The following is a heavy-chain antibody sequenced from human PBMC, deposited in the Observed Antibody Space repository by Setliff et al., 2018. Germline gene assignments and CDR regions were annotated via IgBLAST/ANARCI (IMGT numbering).Heavy chain of an antibody. J-gene: IGHJ4*02. Sequence: SETLSLTCTVSGGSISSGDYYWSWIRQPPGKGLEWIGYIYYSGSTYYNPSLKSRVTISVDTSKNQFSLKLSSVTAADAAVYYCARDGGYDYYFDYWGQGTLVTVSS. D-gene: IGHD5-12*01. CDR2: IYYSGST. CDR3: ARDGGYDYYFDY. V-gene: IGHV4-30-4*08. CDR1: GGSISSGDYY.